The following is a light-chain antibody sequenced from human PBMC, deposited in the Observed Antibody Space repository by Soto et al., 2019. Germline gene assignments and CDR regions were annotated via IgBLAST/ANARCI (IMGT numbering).Light chain of an antibody. Sequence: EMVLTQSPGTLSLSPGERATLSCRTSQSIISHYLAWYQQKPGQAPRLLIFSTSRRATGVPDRFSGSGSGTDFTLTINRLEPEDFAVYYCQEYGTSPRPTFGGGTKVDIK. CDR2: STS. CDR1: QSIISHY. J-gene: IGKJ4*01. CDR3: QEYGTSPRPT. V-gene: IGKV3-20*01.